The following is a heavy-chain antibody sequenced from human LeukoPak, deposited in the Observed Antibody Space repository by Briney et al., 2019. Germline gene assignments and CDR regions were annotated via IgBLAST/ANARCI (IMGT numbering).Heavy chain of an antibody. CDR3: AREGLYGDYAGH. V-gene: IGHV3-21*01. Sequence: KPGGSLRLSCAASGFTFSSYSMNWVRQAPGKGLEWVSSICYTSSYIYYADSVKGRFTISRDNAKNSLFLQMNSLRAEDTAVYYCAREGLYGDYAGHWGQGTLVTVSS. D-gene: IGHD4-17*01. CDR2: ICYTSSYI. CDR1: GFTFSSYS. J-gene: IGHJ4*02.